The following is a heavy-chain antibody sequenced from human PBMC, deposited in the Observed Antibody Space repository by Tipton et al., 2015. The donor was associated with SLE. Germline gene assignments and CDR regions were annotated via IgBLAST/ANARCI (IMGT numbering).Heavy chain of an antibody. V-gene: IGHV4-59*11. J-gene: IGHJ6*02. CDR2: MHNSGDS. CDR3: ARDVRGKGRLRFRGPYYYGRDV. Sequence: TLSLTCTVSGDSISGQYWGWIRQPPGKGLEWIGHMHNSGDSTYNPSLKSRVTISVDTSKNQFSLTLSSVTAADTAVYYCARDVRGKGRLRFRGPYYYGRDVWGQGTTVTVSS. D-gene: IGHD3-10*01. CDR1: GDSISGQY.